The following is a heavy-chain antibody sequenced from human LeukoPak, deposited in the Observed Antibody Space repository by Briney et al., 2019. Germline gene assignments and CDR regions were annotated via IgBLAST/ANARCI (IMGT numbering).Heavy chain of an antibody. CDR1: GGSFSGYY. D-gene: IGHD4-17*01. J-gene: IGHJ4*02. V-gene: IGHV4-34*01. CDR3: AREEGPTTVTPLNSFY. CDR2: INHSGST. Sequence: SETLSLTCAVYGGSFSGYYWSWIRQPPGKGLEWIGEINHSGSTNYNPSLKSRVTISADTSKNQFSLKLSSVTAADTAVYYCAREEGPTTVTPLNSFYWGQGTLVTVSS.